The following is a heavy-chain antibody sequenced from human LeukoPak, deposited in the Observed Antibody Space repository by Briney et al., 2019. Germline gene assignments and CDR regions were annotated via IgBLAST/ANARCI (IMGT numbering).Heavy chain of an antibody. CDR2: ISWDGGST. Sequence: GGSLRLSCAASGFTFDDYAMHWVRQAPGKGLEWVSLISWDGGSTYYADSVKGRFTISRDNAKNTLYLQMNSLRAEDTAVYYCARDPGGTGTGDYWGQGTLVTVSS. J-gene: IGHJ4*02. D-gene: IGHD1-1*01. CDR1: GFTFDDYA. CDR3: ARDPGGTGTGDY. V-gene: IGHV3-43D*03.